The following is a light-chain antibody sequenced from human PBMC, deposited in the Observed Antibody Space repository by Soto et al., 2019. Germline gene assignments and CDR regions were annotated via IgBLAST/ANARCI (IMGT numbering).Light chain of an antibody. CDR2: DAS. CDR3: QQRSNWPPLT. V-gene: IGKV3-11*01. Sequence: EIVLTQSPATLSLSPGERAILSCRASQSVRSYLAWYQQKPGQAPRLLIYDASSRATGIPARFSGSGSGTDFTLTISSLEPEDFAVYYCQQRSNWPPLTFGQGTRLEIK. CDR1: QSVRSY. J-gene: IGKJ5*01.